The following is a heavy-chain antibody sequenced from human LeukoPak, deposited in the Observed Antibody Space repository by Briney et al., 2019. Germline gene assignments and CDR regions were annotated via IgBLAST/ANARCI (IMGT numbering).Heavy chain of an antibody. V-gene: IGHV1-2*02. CDR3: ARTGDSLWNYLDY. CDR1: GYTFTNHY. D-gene: IGHD2-21*02. Sequence: ASVQVSCKASGYTFTNHYIHWVRQAPGQGLEWMGWINPNGGGTNYAQKIQGRVTITRDTSISTVYMELSGLRSDGTAVYSCARTGDSLWNYLDYWGQGTLVTVSS. CDR2: INPNGGGT. J-gene: IGHJ4*02.